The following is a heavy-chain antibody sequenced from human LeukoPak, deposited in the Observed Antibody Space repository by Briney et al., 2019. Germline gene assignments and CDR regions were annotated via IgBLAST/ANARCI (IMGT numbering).Heavy chain of an antibody. V-gene: IGHV4-34*01. Sequence: PSETLSLTCAVYGGSFSGYYWSWIRQPPGKGLEWIGEINHSGSTNYNPSLKSRVTISVDTSKNQFSLKLSSVTAPDTAVYYCARECVHTTAYDSSGYYRLYYFDYWGQGTLVTVSS. CDR1: GGSFSGYY. D-gene: IGHD3-22*01. J-gene: IGHJ4*02. CDR3: ARECVHTTAYDSSGYYRLYYFDY. CDR2: INHSGST.